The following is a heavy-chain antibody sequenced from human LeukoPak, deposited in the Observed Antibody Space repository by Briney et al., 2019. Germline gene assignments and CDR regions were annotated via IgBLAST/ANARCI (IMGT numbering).Heavy chain of an antibody. Sequence: SETLSLTCTVSGGSISSYYWSWIRQFPGKGLEWIGYIYYSGSTHYNPSLKSRVTISVDTSKNQFSLKLSSVTAAATAVYYCAREGGQEKGGTFDSGARGPWVPVP. CDR1: GGSISSYY. CDR2: IYYSGST. CDR3: AREGGQEKGGTFDS. D-gene: IGHD1-7*01. J-gene: IGHJ4*02. V-gene: IGHV4-59*01.